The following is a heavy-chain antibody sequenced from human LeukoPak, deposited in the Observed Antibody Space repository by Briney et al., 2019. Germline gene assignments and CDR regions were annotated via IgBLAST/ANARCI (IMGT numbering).Heavy chain of an antibody. J-gene: IGHJ4*02. CDR2: INHSGST. Sequence: SETLSLTCAVYGGSFSGYYWSWIRQPPGKGLEWIGEINHSGSTNYNPSLKSRVTISVDTSKNQFSLKLSSVTAADTAVYYCVIFSGYEVDYWGQGTLVTVSS. CDR1: GGSFSGYY. V-gene: IGHV4-34*01. CDR3: VIFSGYEVDY. D-gene: IGHD5-12*01.